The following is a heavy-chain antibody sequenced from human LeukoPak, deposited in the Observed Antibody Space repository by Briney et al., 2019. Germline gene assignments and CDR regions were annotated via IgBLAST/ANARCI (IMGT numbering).Heavy chain of an antibody. CDR1: GGTFSSYA. D-gene: IGHD3-16*02. CDR2: IIPILGIA. CDR3: AREDYDYVWGSYRNYFDY. Sequence: ASVKVSCKASGGTFSSYAISWVRQAPGQGLEWMGRIIPILGIANYAQKFQGRVTITADKSTSTAYMELSSLRSEDTAVYYCAREDYDYVWGSYRNYFDYWGQGTLVTVSS. V-gene: IGHV1-69*04. J-gene: IGHJ4*02.